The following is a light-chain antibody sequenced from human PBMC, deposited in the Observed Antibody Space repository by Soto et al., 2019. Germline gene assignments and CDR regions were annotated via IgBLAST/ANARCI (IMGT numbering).Light chain of an antibody. V-gene: IGKV1-6*01. CDR2: GAS. J-gene: IGKJ1*01. Sequence: IQMTQSPSSLSASVGDRVTITCQASQDISNYLNWYQQKPGKAPKLLIYGASSLEGGVPSRFSGSGSGTDFTLTISSLQPDDFATYYCLQDYTYPWTFGQGTKVDIK. CDR3: LQDYTYPWT. CDR1: QDISNY.